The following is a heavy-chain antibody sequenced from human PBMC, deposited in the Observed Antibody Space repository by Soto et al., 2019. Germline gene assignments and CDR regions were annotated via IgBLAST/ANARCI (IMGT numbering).Heavy chain of an antibody. J-gene: IGHJ4*02. V-gene: IGHV1-69*02. Sequence: QVRLVQSGAEVKKPGSSVKVSCKASGGTFSSYISWVRQAPGQGLEWMGRIIPILGIANYAQKFQGRVTITADKSTITAYMELSSLRSEDTAVYYCARLLYYDSSGYPVDYWGQGTLVTVSS. D-gene: IGHD3-22*01. CDR3: ARLLYYDSSGYPVDY. CDR2: IIPILGIA. CDR1: GGTFSSY.